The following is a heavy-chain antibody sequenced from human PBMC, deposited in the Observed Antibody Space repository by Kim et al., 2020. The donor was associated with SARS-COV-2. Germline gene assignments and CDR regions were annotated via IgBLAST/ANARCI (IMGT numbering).Heavy chain of an antibody. CDR2: ISGSGGST. CDR3: AGGGSGTNVKRGFDY. Sequence: GGSLRLSCAASGFTFSSYAMSWVRQAPGKGLEWVSAISGSGGSTYYADSVKGRFTISRDNSKNTLYLQMNSLRAEDTAVYYCAGGGSGTNVKRGFDYWGQGTLVTVSS. V-gene: IGHV3-23*01. D-gene: IGHD3-10*01. CDR1: GFTFSSYA. J-gene: IGHJ4*02.